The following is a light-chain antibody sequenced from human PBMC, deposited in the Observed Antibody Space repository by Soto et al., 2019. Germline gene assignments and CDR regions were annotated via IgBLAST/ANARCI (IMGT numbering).Light chain of an antibody. CDR1: QNILSR. V-gene: IGKV3-15*01. CDR2: DTS. J-gene: IGKJ5*01. CDR3: QQYYIWGSIT. Sequence: EIVMTQSPATLSVSPGDRATLSCRASQNILSRLAWYQHKPGQVPRVLIYDTSIRAAGVPARFSGSGSGTEFPLTLRRPPSDDFGGYYCQQYYIWGSITFGQGNRLETK.